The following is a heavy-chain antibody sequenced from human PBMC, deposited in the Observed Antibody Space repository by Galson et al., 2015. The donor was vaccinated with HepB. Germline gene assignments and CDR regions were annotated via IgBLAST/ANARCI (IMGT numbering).Heavy chain of an antibody. CDR1: GFTFTNYC. Sequence: SLRLSCTASGFTFTNYCIGWVRQAPGKGLEYVAYMRRDDGETYYADTFKGRFTKSRDTAKNSLYLQMNSLRAEATALYYCTRWSQAFDDWGQGTMLTVSS. CDR2: MRRDDGET. J-gene: IGHJ3*01. V-gene: IGHV3-7*03. CDR3: TRWSQAFDD.